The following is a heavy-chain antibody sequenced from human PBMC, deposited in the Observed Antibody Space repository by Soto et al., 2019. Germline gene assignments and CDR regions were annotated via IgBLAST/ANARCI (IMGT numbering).Heavy chain of an antibody. D-gene: IGHD5-18*01. J-gene: IGHJ6*02. CDR2: IYYSGTT. Sequence: SETLSLTCTVSCCSISGGDHYWRWIRQPPGKGLEWIGYIYYSGTTYYNPSLKSRVTISVDTSENQFSLKVNSVTAADTAVYYCARALIQLWPHYYYGMDVWGQGTTVTVTS. CDR1: CCSISGGDHY. V-gene: IGHV4-30-4*01. CDR3: ARALIQLWPHYYYGMDV.